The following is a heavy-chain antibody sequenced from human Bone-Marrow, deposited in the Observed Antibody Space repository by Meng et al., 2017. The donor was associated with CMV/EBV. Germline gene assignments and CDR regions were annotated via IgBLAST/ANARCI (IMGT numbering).Heavy chain of an antibody. CDR2: IDPSDSYT. CDR1: GYSFTSYW. V-gene: IGHV5-10-1*01. Sequence: SGYSFTSYWISWVRQMPGKGLEWMGRIDPSDSYTSYSPSFQGHVTISADKSITTAYLQWSSLKASDTAMYYCARHLLVGAKKILDFWGQGTLVTVSS. CDR3: ARHLLVGAKKILDF. D-gene: IGHD2-2*01. J-gene: IGHJ4*02.